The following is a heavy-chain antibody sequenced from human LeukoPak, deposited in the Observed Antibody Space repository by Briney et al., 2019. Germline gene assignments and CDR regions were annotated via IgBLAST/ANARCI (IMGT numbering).Heavy chain of an antibody. CDR2: TYYRSKWYS. CDR3: ARGGPGMPVSLFAS. Sequence: SQTLSLTCVISGDSVSNNGAAWNWIRQSPSRGLEWLGSTYYRSKWYSDSAVSVKGRITISAYTSKNQFSLQLQSVTPEDTAVYFCARGGPGMPVSLFASWGQGTLVTVSS. J-gene: IGHJ4*02. V-gene: IGHV6-1*01. D-gene: IGHD6-19*01. CDR1: GDSVSNNGAA.